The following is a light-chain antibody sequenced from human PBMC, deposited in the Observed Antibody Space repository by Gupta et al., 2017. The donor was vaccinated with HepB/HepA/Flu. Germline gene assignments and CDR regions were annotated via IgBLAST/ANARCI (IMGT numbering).Light chain of an antibody. CDR2: EDF. J-gene: IGLJ2*01. Sequence: SYVLIHPPAVSVAPGMTARITCEGSDIGIKSVHWYQQKPGQAPVMVVFEDFDRPSGIPERFSGTNSANTATLTTNGVEAGEEADYFCQVWDRDSDHVVFGGGTKLTVL. CDR1: DIGIKS. CDR3: QVWDRDSDHVV. V-gene: IGLV3-21*03.